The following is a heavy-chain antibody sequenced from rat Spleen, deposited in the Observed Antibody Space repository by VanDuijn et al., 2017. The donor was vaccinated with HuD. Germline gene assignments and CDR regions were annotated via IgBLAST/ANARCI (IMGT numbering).Heavy chain of an antibody. V-gene: IGHV2S12*01. D-gene: IGHD1-12*02. CDR3: TRRYYDGSYYYGDYFDY. J-gene: IGHJ2*01. Sequence: QVQVKESGPGLVQPSQTLSLTCTVSGFSLTSNGISWVRQPPGKGLEWIAAVSSGGDSYYNSTLKSRLSITRDTSRNQVFLEMNSLLTDDTAIYFCTRRYYDGSYYYGDYFDYWGQGVMVTVSS. CDR1: GFSLTSNG. CDR2: VSSGGDS.